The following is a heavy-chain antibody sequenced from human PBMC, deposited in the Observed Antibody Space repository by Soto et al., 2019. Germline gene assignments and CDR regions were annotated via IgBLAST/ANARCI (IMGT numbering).Heavy chain of an antibody. J-gene: IGHJ4*02. D-gene: IGHD3-16*01. CDR2: ISAYNGNT. V-gene: IGHV1-18*01. Sequence: APVKLSCKASGYTFTSRAISWVRQAPGQGLEWMGWISAYNGNTNYAQKLQGRFTISRDNSKNTLYLQMNSLRAEDTAIYYCANDPRGPYFWGQGTRVTVSS. CDR1: GYTFTSRA. CDR3: ANDPRGPYF.